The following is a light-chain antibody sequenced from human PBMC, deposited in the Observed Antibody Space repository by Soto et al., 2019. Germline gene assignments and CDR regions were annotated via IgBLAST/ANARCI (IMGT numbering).Light chain of an antibody. CDR1: QSISTW. Sequence: DIQLTQSPSTLSASVGDRVSITCRASQSISTWLAWYQQKPGKAPKLLIFDASSLESRVSSMFSGRGSGTQFTLTLSSLQPDDFATYDCQQYSTYPWTFGQGAKVEFK. V-gene: IGKV1-5*01. CDR2: DAS. J-gene: IGKJ1*01. CDR3: QQYSTYPWT.